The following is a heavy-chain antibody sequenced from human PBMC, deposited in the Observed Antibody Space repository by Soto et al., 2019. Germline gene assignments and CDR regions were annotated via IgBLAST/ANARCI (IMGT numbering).Heavy chain of an antibody. Sequence: PSETLSLTCTVSGGSISSDYWSWIRQPPGKGLEWIGYIYYSGSTNYNPSLKSRVTISVDTSKKQFSLKLSSVTAADTAVYYCARRDYSTGSFDYWGQGTLVTVSS. CDR2: IYYSGST. D-gene: IGHD2-21*01. CDR3: ARRDYSTGSFDY. CDR1: GGSISSDY. V-gene: IGHV4-59*08. J-gene: IGHJ4*02.